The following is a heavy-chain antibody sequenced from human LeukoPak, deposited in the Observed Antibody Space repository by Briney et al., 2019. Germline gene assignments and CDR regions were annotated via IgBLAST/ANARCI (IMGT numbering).Heavy chain of an antibody. D-gene: IGHD3-22*01. CDR3: AREYYDSSGYYYAPAAFDI. CDR2: ISYDGSNK. J-gene: IGHJ3*02. V-gene: IGHV3-30-3*01. Sequence: GGSLRLSCAASGFTFSSYAMHWVRQAPGKGLEWVAVISYDGSNKYYADSVKGRFTISRDNSKNTLYLQMNSLRAEDTAVYCCAREYYDSSGYYYAPAAFDIWGQGTMVTVSS. CDR1: GFTFSSYA.